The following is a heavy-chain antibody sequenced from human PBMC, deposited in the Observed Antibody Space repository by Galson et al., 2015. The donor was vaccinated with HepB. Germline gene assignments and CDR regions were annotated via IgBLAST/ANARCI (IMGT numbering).Heavy chain of an antibody. CDR1: GYTFISYY. D-gene: IGHD4-17*01. V-gene: IGHV1-46*01. CDR3: ARAGYGDSLTYFDY. J-gene: IGHJ4*02. CDR2: INPSGGNT. Sequence: SVKVSCKASGYTFISYYLHWVRQAPGQGLEWMGIINPSGGNTNYAQKFQGRVTMTRDTSTSTVYMELTSLRSQDTAVYYCARAGYGDSLTYFDYRGQGTLVTVSS.